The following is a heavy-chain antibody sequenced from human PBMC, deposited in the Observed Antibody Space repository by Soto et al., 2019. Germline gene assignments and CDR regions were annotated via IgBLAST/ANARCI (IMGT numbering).Heavy chain of an antibody. CDR3: AKDWGSSGWFNWFAS. D-gene: IGHD6-19*01. Sequence: QVQLVESGGGVVHPGTSLRLACAASGFTLGITGMHWVRQAPGRGLEWVAMISHDDSQTRYGDSVKGRFTISRDNSKNTLYLQMNGLKPDDTALYYCAKDWGSSGWFNWFASWCQGALVTVSS. CDR2: ISHDDSQT. CDR1: GFTLGITG. J-gene: IGHJ5*01. V-gene: IGHV3-30*18.